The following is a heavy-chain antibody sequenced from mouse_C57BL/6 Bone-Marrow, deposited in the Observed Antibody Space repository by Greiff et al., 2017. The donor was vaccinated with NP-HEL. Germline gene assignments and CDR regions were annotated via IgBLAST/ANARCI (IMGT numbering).Heavy chain of an antibody. Sequence: EVKVVESGGGLVQPGGSLSLSCAASGFTFTDYYMSWVRQPPGKALEWLGFIRNKANGYTTEYSASVKGRFTISRDNSQSILYLQMNALRAEDSATYYCARYGDRYYAMDYWGQGTSVTVSS. CDR3: ARYGDRYYAMDY. V-gene: IGHV7-3*01. CDR1: GFTFTDYY. J-gene: IGHJ4*01. CDR2: IRNKANGYTT.